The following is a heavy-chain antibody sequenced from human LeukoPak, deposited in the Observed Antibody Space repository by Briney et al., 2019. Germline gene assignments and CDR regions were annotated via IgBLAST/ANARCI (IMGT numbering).Heavy chain of an antibody. V-gene: IGHV1-69*04. CDR2: IIPILGIA. Sequence: SVKVSCKASGATFSSYTISWVRQAPGQGPEWMGRIIPILGIANYAQKFQGRVTITADKSTSTAYMELSSLRSEDTAVYYCAREGHRYYDSSGYKWWGQGTLVTVSS. J-gene: IGHJ4*02. CDR3: AREGHRYYDSSGYKW. D-gene: IGHD3-22*01. CDR1: GATFSSYT.